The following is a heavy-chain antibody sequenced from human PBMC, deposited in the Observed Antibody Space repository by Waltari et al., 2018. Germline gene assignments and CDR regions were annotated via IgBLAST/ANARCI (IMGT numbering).Heavy chain of an antibody. V-gene: IGHV1-69*12. CDR1: GGTFSIYA. CDR2: ITPIFGKA. J-gene: IGHJ4*02. Sequence: QVQLVQSGAEVKTPGSSVKVSCRASGGTFSIYAISWVRQAPGQGLEWMGGITPIFGKANYAQKFQGRLTITADESTTTAYMDLSGLTSEDTAVYYCATEAPFCGGHCYSVGYWGQGTLVTVSS. CDR3: ATEAPFCGGHCYSVGY. D-gene: IGHD2-21*01.